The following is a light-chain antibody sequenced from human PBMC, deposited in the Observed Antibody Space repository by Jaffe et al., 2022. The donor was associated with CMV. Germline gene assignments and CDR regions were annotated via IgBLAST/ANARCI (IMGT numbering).Light chain of an antibody. CDR3: QQYYSTHQGT. V-gene: IGKV4-1*01. CDR1: QSVLYSSNNKNY. J-gene: IGKJ2*01. CDR2: WAS. Sequence: DIVMTQSPDSLAVSLGERATINCKSSQSVLYSSNNKNYLAWYQQKPGQPPKLLIYWASTRESGVPDRFSGSGSGTDFTLTISSLQAEDVAVYYCQQYYSTHQGTFGQGTKLEIK.